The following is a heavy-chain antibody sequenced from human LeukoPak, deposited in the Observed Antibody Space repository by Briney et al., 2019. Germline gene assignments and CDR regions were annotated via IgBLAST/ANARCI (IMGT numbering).Heavy chain of an antibody. CDR1: GGSISSYY. Sequence: SETLSLTCTVSGGSISSYYWSWIRQPAGKGLEWIGRIYTSGSTNYNPSLKRRVTISVDKSKNQFSLKLSSVTAADTAVYYCARDLLSSSGWYYFDYWGQGTLVTVSS. CDR3: ARDLLSSSGWYYFDY. D-gene: IGHD6-19*01. J-gene: IGHJ4*02. V-gene: IGHV4-4*07. CDR2: IYTSGST.